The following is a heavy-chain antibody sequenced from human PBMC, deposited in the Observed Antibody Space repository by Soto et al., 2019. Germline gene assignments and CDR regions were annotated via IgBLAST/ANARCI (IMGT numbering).Heavy chain of an antibody. CDR1: GGSISSYY. D-gene: IGHD5-12*01. CDR2: IYYSGST. V-gene: IGHV4-59*08. J-gene: IGHJ4*02. Sequence: PSETLSLTCTVSGGSISSYYWSWIRQPPGKGLEWIGYIYYSGSTNYNPSLKSRVTISVDTSKNQFSLKLSSVTAADTAVYYCARHRRGYSGYDPPFFDYWGQGTLVTVSS. CDR3: ARHRRGYSGYDPPFFDY.